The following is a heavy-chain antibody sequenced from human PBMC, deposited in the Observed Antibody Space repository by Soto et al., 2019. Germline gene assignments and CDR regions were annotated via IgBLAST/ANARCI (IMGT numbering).Heavy chain of an antibody. Sequence: GSLRLSCAASAFTLTNYAMSWVRQAPGKGLEWVSGIRGSGGSTYYADSVKDQLTISRDFSKNTLYLQMNNLRAEDTALYYCAKDIGYDSGDFFDYWGQGTLVTVSS. V-gene: IGHV3-23*01. D-gene: IGHD4-17*01. J-gene: IGHJ4*02. CDR3: AKDIGYDSGDFFDY. CDR1: AFTLTNYA. CDR2: IRGSGGST.